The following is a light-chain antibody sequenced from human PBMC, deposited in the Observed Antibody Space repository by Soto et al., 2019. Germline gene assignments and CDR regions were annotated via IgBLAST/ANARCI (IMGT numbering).Light chain of an antibody. V-gene: IGLV2-18*02. CDR3: SSYTSSITLFV. J-gene: IGLJ1*01. CDR2: EVS. Sequence: QSALTQPPSVYGSPGQSFTIACTGTSNDVGSYNRVSWYQQRPGTAPKLLIYEVSNRPSGVPDRFSGSKSGNTASLTISGLQAEDEADYYCSSYTSSITLFVFGTGTKLTVL. CDR1: SNDVGSYNR.